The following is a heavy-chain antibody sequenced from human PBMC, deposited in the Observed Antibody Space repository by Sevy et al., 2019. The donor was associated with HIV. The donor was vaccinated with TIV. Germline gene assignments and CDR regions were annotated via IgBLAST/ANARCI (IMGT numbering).Heavy chain of an antibody. Sequence: ASVKVSCKASGDTFTHYEINWVRQASGQGLEWMGWVIPNSGQTAYAQKFQGRVTMTTSTSTGTAYMELGGLRSEDTAIYCCAALVCCGGACYYLRYWGQGTLVTVSS. D-gene: IGHD2-21*02. CDR1: GDTFTHYE. V-gene: IGHV1-8*01. CDR3: AALVCCGGACYYLRY. J-gene: IGHJ4*02. CDR2: VIPNSGQT.